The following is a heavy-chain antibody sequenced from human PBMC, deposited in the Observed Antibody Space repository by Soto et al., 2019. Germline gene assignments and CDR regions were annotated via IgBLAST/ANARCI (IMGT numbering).Heavy chain of an antibody. CDR2: IIRGGTRV. CDR1: GFTFSSDW. Sequence: PGGSLRLSCAASGFTFSSDWMNWVRQSPGKGLEWVSRIIRGGTRVSYADSVKGRFIITRDNAKNTLYLEMHSLTADDTAVYYCARERTSKGGMGIWGQGTTVTVS. CDR3: ARERTSKGGMGI. J-gene: IGHJ6*02. V-gene: IGHV3-74*01.